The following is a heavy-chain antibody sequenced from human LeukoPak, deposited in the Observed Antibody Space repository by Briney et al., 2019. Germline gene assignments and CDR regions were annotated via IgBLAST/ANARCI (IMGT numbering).Heavy chain of an antibody. CDR3: GKRLGDGTYPFQY. CDR1: GFTFSSYA. Sequence: GRSLRLSCAASGFTFSSYAMHWVRQAPGKGLEWVAVISYDGSNKYYADSVKGRFTISRDNSKNTLYLQMTSLRPEDTAVYYCGKRLGDGTYPFQYWGQGTLVTVSS. D-gene: IGHD1-26*01. CDR2: ISYDGSNK. V-gene: IGHV3-30-3*01. J-gene: IGHJ4*02.